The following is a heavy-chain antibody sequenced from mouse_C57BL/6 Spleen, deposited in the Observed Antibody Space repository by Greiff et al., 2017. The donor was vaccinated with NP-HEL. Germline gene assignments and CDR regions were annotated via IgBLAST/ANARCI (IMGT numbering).Heavy chain of an antibody. CDR2: IHPNSGST. CDR3: ARWEGSSYDAMDY. CDR1: GYTFTSYW. D-gene: IGHD1-1*01. Sequence: VQLQQPGAELVKPGASVKLSCKASGYTFTSYWMHWVKQRPGQGLEWIGMIHPNSGSTNYNEKFKSKATLTVDKSSSTAYMQLSSLTSEDSAFYYCARWEGSSYDAMDYWGQGTSVTVSS. V-gene: IGHV1-64*01. J-gene: IGHJ4*01.